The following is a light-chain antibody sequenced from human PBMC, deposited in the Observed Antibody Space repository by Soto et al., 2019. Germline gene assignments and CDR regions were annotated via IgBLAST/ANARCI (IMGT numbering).Light chain of an antibody. CDR2: EVT. Sequence: SALTQPASVSWSPGQSITISCAGTSSDVGEYNLVSWYQQHPGEAPKVLIYEVTKRPSGLSSRFAGSKSGNTASLTISGLQAEDEADYYCCSYAGDSAFVFGTGTKVTVL. CDR3: CSYAGDSAFV. V-gene: IGLV2-23*02. J-gene: IGLJ1*01. CDR1: SSDVGEYNL.